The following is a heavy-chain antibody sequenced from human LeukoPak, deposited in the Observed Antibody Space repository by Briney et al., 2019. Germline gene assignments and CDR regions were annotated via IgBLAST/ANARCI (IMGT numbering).Heavy chain of an antibody. CDR1: GFSFDAYA. V-gene: IGHV3-23*01. J-gene: IGHJ6*03. CDR3: ARNAASDYYYYLGV. D-gene: IGHD6-25*01. CDR2: ISHSGGLS. Sequence: GGSLRLSCAATGFSFDAYAMSWVRQAPGKGLDWVAAISHSGGLSTYAASVKGRFTISRDNSKDMLYLQMHSLGAEDTALYYCARNAASDYYYYLGVWGKGTTVTVSS.